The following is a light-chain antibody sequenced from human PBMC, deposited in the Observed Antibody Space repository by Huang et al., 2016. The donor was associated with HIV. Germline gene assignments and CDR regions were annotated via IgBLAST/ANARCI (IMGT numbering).Light chain of an antibody. CDR2: AAS. Sequence: DVQMTQSPSSLSASVGDRVTITCRASQGIDNSLAWYQQQPRKAPHPMRFAASRLKSGVPSRFSGSESGTDYTLTISSLQPEDFATYYCQKYYSTPWTFGQGTKVEIK. CDR1: QGIDNS. V-gene: IGKV1-NL1*01. CDR3: QKYYSTPWT. J-gene: IGKJ1*01.